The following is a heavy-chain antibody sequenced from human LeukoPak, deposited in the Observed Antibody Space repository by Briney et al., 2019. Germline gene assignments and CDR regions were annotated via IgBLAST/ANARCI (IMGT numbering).Heavy chain of an antibody. CDR1: GYIFTNYD. J-gene: IGHJ4*02. V-gene: IGHV1-8*01. D-gene: IGHD5-18*01. Sequence: ASVQVSCQASGYIFTNYDINWVRQATGQGLEWMGWMNPNSGNTGFAQKFQGRVTMTRNTSKSTAYMELSSLTSEDWAVYYCARARGYSYGYSDYWGQGTLVTVSS. CDR2: MNPNSGNT. CDR3: ARARGYSYGYSDY.